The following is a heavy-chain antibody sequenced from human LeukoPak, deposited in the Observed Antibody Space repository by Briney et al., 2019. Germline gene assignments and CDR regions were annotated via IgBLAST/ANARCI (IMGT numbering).Heavy chain of an antibody. Sequence: SETLSLTCTVSGGSISSYYWSWIRQPPGKGPEWIGYIYYSGSTNYNPSLKSRVTISVDTSKNQFSLKLSSVTAADTAVYYCAIHSPGGYFGYWGQGTLVTVSS. J-gene: IGHJ4*02. CDR2: IYYSGST. D-gene: IGHD3-16*01. CDR3: AIHSPGGYFGY. V-gene: IGHV4-59*08. CDR1: GGSISSYY.